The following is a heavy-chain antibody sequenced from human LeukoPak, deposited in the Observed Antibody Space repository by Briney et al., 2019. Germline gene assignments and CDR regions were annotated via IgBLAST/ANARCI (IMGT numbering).Heavy chain of an antibody. J-gene: IGHJ4*02. V-gene: IGHV3-53*01. Sequence: GGSLSLSCSASGFTVSSNYMSWVRQAPGKGLEWVSVIYSGGSTYYADSVKGRFTISRDNSKNTLYLQMNSLRAEDTAVYYCAARGGPTKYYFDYWGQGTLVTVSS. D-gene: IGHD3-16*01. CDR3: AARGGPTKYYFDY. CDR1: GFTVSSNY. CDR2: IYSGGST.